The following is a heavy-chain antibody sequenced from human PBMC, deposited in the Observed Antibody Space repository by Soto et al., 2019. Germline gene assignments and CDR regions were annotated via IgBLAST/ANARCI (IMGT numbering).Heavy chain of an antibody. CDR1: GGSISSYY. D-gene: IGHD3-10*01. J-gene: IGHJ5*02. Sequence: SETLSLTCTVSGGSISSYYWSWIRQPPGKGLEWIGYIYYSGSTNYNPSLKSRVTISVDTSKNQFSLKLSSVTAADTAVYYCARLQITMVRDNWFDPWGQGTLVTVS. V-gene: IGHV4-59*08. CDR3: ARLQITMVRDNWFDP. CDR2: IYYSGST.